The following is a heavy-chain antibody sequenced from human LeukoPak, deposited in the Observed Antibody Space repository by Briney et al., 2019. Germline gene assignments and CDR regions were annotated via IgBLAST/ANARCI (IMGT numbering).Heavy chain of an antibody. CDR2: INHSGST. Sequence: SETLSLTCAVYGGSFSGYYWSWIRRPPGKGLEWIGEINHSGSTNYNPSLKSRVTISVDTSKNQFSLKLSSVTAADAAVYYCARFSTTRYCSGGSCYRFDYWGQGTLVTVSS. CDR1: GGSFSGYY. J-gene: IGHJ4*02. CDR3: ARFSTTRYCSGGSCYRFDY. D-gene: IGHD2-15*01. V-gene: IGHV4-34*01.